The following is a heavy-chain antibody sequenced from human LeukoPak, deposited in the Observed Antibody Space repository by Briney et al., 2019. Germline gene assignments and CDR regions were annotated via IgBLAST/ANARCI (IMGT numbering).Heavy chain of an antibody. J-gene: IGHJ3*02. V-gene: IGHV3-9*01. D-gene: IGHD6-19*01. Sequence: GGSLGLSCAASGFTFDDYAMHWVRQAPGKGLEWVSGISWNSGSIGYADSVKGRFTISRDNAKNSLYLQMNSLRAEDTALYYCAKCLLSVAGTDAFDIWGQGTMVPVSS. CDR3: AKCLLSVAGTDAFDI. CDR2: ISWNSGSI. CDR1: GFTFDDYA.